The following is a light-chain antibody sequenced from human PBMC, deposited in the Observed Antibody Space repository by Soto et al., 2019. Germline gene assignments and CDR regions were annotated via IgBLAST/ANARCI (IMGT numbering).Light chain of an antibody. Sequence: EIVLTQSPGTLSLSPGERATLSCRASQNISSDYLAWYQQRTGQATRLLVYGASNRATGIPDRFSGSRSGTAFTLTIRRLETEDFAVYYCQQYGGSPYTFGRGTKLEIK. CDR3: QQYGGSPYT. CDR2: GAS. J-gene: IGKJ2*01. V-gene: IGKV3-20*01. CDR1: QNISSDY.